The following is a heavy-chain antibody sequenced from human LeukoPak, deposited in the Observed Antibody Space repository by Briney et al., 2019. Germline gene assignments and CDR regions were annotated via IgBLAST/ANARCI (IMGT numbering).Heavy chain of an antibody. J-gene: IGHJ6*03. CDR3: ATGSRGGPAAILYMDV. D-gene: IGHD2-2*01. CDR1: GYTLTELS. V-gene: IGHV1-24*01. CDR2: FDPEDGET. Sequence: ASVEVSCKVSGYTLTELSMHWVRQAPGKGLEWMGGFDPEDGETIYAQKFQGRVTMTEDTSTDTAYMELSSLRSEDTAVYYCATGSRGGPAAILYMDVWGKGTTVTVSS.